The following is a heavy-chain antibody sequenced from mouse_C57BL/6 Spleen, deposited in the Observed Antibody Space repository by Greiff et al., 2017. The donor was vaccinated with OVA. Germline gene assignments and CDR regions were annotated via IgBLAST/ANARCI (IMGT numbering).Heavy chain of an antibody. CDR1: GYTFTDYE. Sequence: QVQLQQSGAELVRPGASVTLSCKASGYTFTDYEMHWVKQTPVHGLEWIGAIDPETGGTAYNQKVKGKAILTADKSSSTAYMELRSLTSEDSAVYYCTRYDYVAIDYWGQGTSVTVSS. D-gene: IGHD2-4*01. CDR3: TRYDYVAIDY. CDR2: IDPETGGT. V-gene: IGHV1-15*01. J-gene: IGHJ4*01.